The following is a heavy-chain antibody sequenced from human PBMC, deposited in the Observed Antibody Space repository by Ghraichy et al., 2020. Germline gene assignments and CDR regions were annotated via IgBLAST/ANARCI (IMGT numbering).Heavy chain of an antibody. CDR2: IYYSGST. V-gene: IGHV4-39*01. J-gene: IGHJ3*02. CDR3: ARGFPEFGGTIDGGIAFDI. D-gene: IGHD1-26*01. CDR1: GGSISSSSYY. Sequence: SETLSLTCTVSGGSISSSSYYWGWIRQPPRKGLEWIGSIYYSGSTYYNPSLKSRVTISVDTSKNQFSLKLSSVTAADTAVYYCARGFPEFGGTIDGGIAFDIWGQGTMVTVSS.